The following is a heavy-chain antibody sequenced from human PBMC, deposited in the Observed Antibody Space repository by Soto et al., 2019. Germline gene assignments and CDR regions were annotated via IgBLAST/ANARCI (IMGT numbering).Heavy chain of an antibody. V-gene: IGHV3-33*01. D-gene: IGHD4-17*01. CDR3: AREDYGDSPYYYYMDV. Sequence: GGSLRLSCAASGFTFSSYGMHWVRQAPGKGLEWVAVIWYDGSNKYYADSVKGRFTISRDNSKNTLYLQMNSLRAEDTAVYYCAREDYGDSPYYYYMDVWGKGTTVTVSS. CDR2: IWYDGSNK. CDR1: GFTFSSYG. J-gene: IGHJ6*03.